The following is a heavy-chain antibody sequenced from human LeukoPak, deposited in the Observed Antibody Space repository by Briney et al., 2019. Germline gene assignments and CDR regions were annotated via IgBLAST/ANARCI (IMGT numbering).Heavy chain of an antibody. J-gene: IGHJ5*02. CDR3: AKRVVAAASWFDP. D-gene: IGHD2-15*01. V-gene: IGHV3-11*04. CDR2: ISSSGSTI. CDR1: GFTFSDYY. Sequence: GGSLRLSCAASGFTFSDYYMSWIRQAPGKGLELVSYISSSGSTIYYADSVKGRFTISRDNAKNSLYLQMNSLRAEDTAVYYCAKRVVAAASWFDPWGQGTLVTVSS.